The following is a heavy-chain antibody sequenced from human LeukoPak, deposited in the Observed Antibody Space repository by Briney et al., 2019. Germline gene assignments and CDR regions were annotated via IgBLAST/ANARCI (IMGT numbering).Heavy chain of an antibody. CDR2: IWYDGSNK. D-gene: IGHD6-6*01. CDR3: AKGSRSSSSDYFDY. J-gene: IGHJ4*02. Sequence: GGSLRLSCAASGFTFSSYGMHWVRQAPGKGLEWVAVIWYDGSNKYYADSVKGRFTISRDNSKNTLYLQMKSLTAEDTAVYYCAKGSRSSSSDYFDYWGQGTLVTVSS. CDR1: GFTFSSYG. V-gene: IGHV3-33*06.